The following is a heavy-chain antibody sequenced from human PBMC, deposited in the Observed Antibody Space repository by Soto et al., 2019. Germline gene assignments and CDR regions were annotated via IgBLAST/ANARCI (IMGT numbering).Heavy chain of an antibody. J-gene: IGHJ5*01. Sequence: PGGSLRLSCSASGLTFSSYAMHWVRQAPGKGLEYVSAISSNGGSTYYADSVKGRFTISRDNSKNTLYLQMSSLRTEDTAVYYCVKNGGRGWLNWYDSWGQGTLGTVST. CDR2: ISSNGGST. V-gene: IGHV3-64D*06. CDR3: VKNGGRGWLNWYDS. D-gene: IGHD2-8*01. CDR1: GLTFSSYA.